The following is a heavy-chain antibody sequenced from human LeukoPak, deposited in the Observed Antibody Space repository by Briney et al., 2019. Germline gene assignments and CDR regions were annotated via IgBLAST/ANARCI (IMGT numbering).Heavy chain of an antibody. CDR1: GDSIRSYY. D-gene: IGHD3-16*01. CDR2: IHYSGST. J-gene: IGHJ3*01. V-gene: IGHV4-59*12. CDR3: ARLGALHDAFDV. Sequence: SETLALTCTVSGDSIRSYYWSWIRQPPGKGLEWIGNIHYSGSTKYNPSLKSRVTISVDTSKNQFSLRVTSLTAADTAVYYCARLGALHDAFDVWGQGTLVTVSS.